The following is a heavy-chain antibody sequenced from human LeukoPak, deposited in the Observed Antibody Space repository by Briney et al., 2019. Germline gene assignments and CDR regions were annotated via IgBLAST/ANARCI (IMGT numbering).Heavy chain of an antibody. V-gene: IGHV4-34*01. CDR2: INLGGST. CDR3: ATPTKTVRPDSWDS. Sequence: SETLSLTCAIYGGSFDGYSWSWIRQSPGEGLEWIGEINLGGSTNYNPSLKSRVTTTIDTSKKEVSLKLTSVTAADTSIYFCATPTKTVRPDSWDSWGQGTLVSVSS. D-gene: IGHD6-6*01. J-gene: IGHJ4*02. CDR1: GGSFDGYS.